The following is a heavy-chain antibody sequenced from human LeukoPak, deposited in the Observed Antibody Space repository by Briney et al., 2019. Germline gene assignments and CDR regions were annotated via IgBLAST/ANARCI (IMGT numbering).Heavy chain of an antibody. Sequence: SGGSLRLSCAASGFTVSSNYMSWVRQAPGKGLEWVSVIYSGGSTYYADSVKGRFTISRDNSKNTLYLQMNSLRAEDTAVYYCARAPGYCTNGVCYHYYYGMDVWGQGTTVTVSS. CDR1: GFTVSSNY. CDR2: IYSGGST. J-gene: IGHJ6*02. D-gene: IGHD2-8*01. V-gene: IGHV3-66*01. CDR3: ARAPGYCTNGVCYHYYYGMDV.